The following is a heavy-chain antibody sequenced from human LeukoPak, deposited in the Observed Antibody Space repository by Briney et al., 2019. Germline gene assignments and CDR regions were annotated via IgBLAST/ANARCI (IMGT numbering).Heavy chain of an antibody. Sequence: PGGSLRLSCAASGFTVSSNYMSWVRQAPGKGLEWVSVIYSGGSTYYSDSVKGRFTISRDNSKNTLYLQMNSLRAEDTAVYYCARGPGTTSYHYYYYMDVWGKGTTVTISS. J-gene: IGHJ6*03. CDR1: GFTVSSNY. CDR2: IYSGGST. CDR3: ARGPGTTSYHYYYYMDV. V-gene: IGHV3-53*01. D-gene: IGHD1-1*01.